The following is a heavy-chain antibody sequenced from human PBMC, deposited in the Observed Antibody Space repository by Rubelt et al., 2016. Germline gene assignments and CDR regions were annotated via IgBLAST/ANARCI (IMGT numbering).Heavy chain of an antibody. CDR1: GYTFTTYG. CDR3: ARDPSNTSGFPAYFDY. J-gene: IGHJ4*02. D-gene: IGHD3-22*01. Sequence: QVQLVQSGAEVKKPGASVKVSCKASGYTFTTYGISWVRQAPGQGLEWMGWISTYNGDTRYAQNCRGRVTMPTETSTSTAYMVLRSLRSDDTAVYSCARDPSNTSGFPAYFDYWGQGTLVTVSS. V-gene: IGHV1-18*01. CDR2: ISTYNGDT.